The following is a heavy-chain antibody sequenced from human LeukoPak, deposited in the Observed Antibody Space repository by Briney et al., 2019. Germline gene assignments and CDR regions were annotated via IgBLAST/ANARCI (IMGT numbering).Heavy chain of an antibody. CDR1: GGSISSGGYY. V-gene: IGHV4-39*07. Sequence: SETLSLTCTVSGGSISSGGYYWSWIRQPPGKGLEWIGSGSTYYNPSLKSRVTISVDTSKNQFSLKLSSVTAADTAVYFCASPRGDDSGGYYTWYFHHWGQGILVTVSS. CDR3: ASPRGDDSGGYYTWYFHH. D-gene: IGHD3-22*01. CDR2: SGST. J-gene: IGHJ1*01.